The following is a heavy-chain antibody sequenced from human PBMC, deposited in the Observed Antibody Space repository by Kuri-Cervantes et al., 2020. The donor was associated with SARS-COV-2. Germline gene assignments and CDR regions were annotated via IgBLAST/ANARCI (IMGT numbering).Heavy chain of an antibody. J-gene: IGHJ5*02. CDR1: GITFSTYW. CDR3: ARLGGYRSGYNWFDP. CDR2: VNHNGGA. D-gene: IGHD5-18*01. V-gene: IGHV4-34*01. Sequence: ESLKISCAASGITFSTYWMSWIRQSPGKRLEWIGEVNHNGGANYNPSLRSRVTISVDPSKAQFSLNLISVTAADTAVYYCARLGGYRSGYNWFDPWGQGTLVTVSS.